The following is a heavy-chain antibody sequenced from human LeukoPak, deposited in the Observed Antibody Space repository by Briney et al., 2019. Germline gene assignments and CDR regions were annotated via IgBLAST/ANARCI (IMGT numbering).Heavy chain of an antibody. D-gene: IGHD1-26*01. V-gene: IGHV3-49*04. J-gene: IGHJ4*02. Sequence: GGSLRLSCATSGFTFGDFALGWVRQAPGKGLDWGSYIRGEAYGATTEYAASVKGRFIISRDDSKSIAYLQMNSLKIEDTAVYYCVRKSLGDTPLMDFDYWGQGTLVTVSS. CDR2: IRGEAYGATT. CDR3: VRKSLGDTPLMDFDY. CDR1: GFTFGDFA.